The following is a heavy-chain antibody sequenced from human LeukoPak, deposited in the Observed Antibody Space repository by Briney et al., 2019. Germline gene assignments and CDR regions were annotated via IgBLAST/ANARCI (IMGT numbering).Heavy chain of an antibody. D-gene: IGHD6-19*01. J-gene: IGHJ4*02. CDR3: ARTDISGWSRPLDC. V-gene: IGHV3-23*01. Sequence: PGGSLRLSRATSGFTFTNYAMSWVRQAPGKGLEWVSTFSRSGGNTYYAGSVEGRFTISRDNYNNTLLLQMNSLRAEDTAVYYCARTDISGWSRPLDCWGQGTLVTVSS. CDR2: FSRSGGNT. CDR1: GFTFTNYA.